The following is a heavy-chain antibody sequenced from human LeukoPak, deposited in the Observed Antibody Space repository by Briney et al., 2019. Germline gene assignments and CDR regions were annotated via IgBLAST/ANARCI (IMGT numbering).Heavy chain of an antibody. V-gene: IGHV4-59*01. CDR2: IFYSGST. CDR1: GGSISTYY. Sequence: SETLSLTCTVSGGSISTYYWSWIRQPPGKGLEGIGYIFYSGSTNYNPSLKSRVTISVDTSKNQFSLKLTSVTAADTAVYYCARDRDGYSRYFDYWGQGTLVTVSS. D-gene: IGHD5-18*01. J-gene: IGHJ4*02. CDR3: ARDRDGYSRYFDY.